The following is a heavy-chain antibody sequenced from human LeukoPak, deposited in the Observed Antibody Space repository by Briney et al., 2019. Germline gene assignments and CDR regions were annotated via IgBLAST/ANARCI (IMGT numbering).Heavy chain of an antibody. CDR3: ARGPNFGDYVPLCY. Sequence: GGSLRLSCAASGFTFSSYNMNWVRQAPGKGLEWVAVISYDGSNKYYADSVKGRFTISRDNSKNTLYLQMNSLRAEDTAVYYCARGPNFGDYVPLCYWGQGTLVTVSS. CDR2: ISYDGSNK. CDR1: GFTFSSYN. V-gene: IGHV3-30-3*01. J-gene: IGHJ4*02. D-gene: IGHD4-17*01.